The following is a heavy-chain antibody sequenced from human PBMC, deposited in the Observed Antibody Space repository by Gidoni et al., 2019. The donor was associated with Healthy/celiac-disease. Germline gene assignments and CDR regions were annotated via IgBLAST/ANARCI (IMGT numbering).Heavy chain of an antibody. CDR1: GFTFSDYY. J-gene: IGHJ4*02. V-gene: IGHV3-11*01. CDR2: ISSSGSTI. CDR3: ARRTVVYAIAYFDY. D-gene: IGHD2-8*02. Sequence: QVQLVESGGGLVKPGGSLRLSVAASGFTFSDYYMSWIRQAPGTGLDGVSYISSSGSTIYYADSVKGRFTIYRDNAKNSLYLQMNSLRAEDTAVYYCARRTVVYAIAYFDYWGQGTLVTVSS.